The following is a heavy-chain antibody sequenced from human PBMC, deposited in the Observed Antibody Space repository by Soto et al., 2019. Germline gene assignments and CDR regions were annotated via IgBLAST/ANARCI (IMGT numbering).Heavy chain of an antibody. CDR3: ARVGGFGATTIDY. D-gene: IGHD3-10*01. V-gene: IGHV1-18*01. Sequence: GASVKVSCKASGYTFASYAISWMRQAPGQGLEWMGWISAYNGNTNYAQKLQGRVTMTTDTSTSTAYMKLSSVTAADTAVYYCARVGGFGATTIDYWGQGTLVTVSS. CDR1: GYTFASYA. CDR2: ISAYNGNT. J-gene: IGHJ4*02.